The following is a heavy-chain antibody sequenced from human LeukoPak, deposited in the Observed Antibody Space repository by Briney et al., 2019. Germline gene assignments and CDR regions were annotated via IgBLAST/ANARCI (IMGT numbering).Heavy chain of an antibody. J-gene: IGHJ4*02. CDR1: GFTFSDYY. Sequence: GGSLRLSCAASGFTFSDYYMSWIRQAPGKGLEWVSPINRGGSTTVYAESVKGRFTISRDNSKNSLYLQMNSLRPEDTALYYCAKGPTIPPHYSTTRNYFETKAHFDYWGQGTLVTVSS. V-gene: IGHV3-43*02. D-gene: IGHD1-26*01. CDR2: INRGGSTT. CDR3: AKGPTIPPHYSTTRNYFETKAHFDY.